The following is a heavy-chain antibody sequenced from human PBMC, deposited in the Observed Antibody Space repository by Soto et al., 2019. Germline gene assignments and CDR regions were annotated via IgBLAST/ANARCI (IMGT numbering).Heavy chain of an antibody. Sequence: QVQLVQSGAEVKKPGASVKVSCKTSGYTFTNFGLSWVRQAPGQGLEWMGWISAYNGNTNYAQDFQGRGTMTTDTSPGTAYMGLRSLRSGRTAVYYCAGRGTPIDYWGQGTLVTVSS. CDR3: AGRGTPIDY. J-gene: IGHJ4*02. V-gene: IGHV1-18*01. D-gene: IGHD3-16*01. CDR1: GYTFTNFG. CDR2: ISAYNGNT.